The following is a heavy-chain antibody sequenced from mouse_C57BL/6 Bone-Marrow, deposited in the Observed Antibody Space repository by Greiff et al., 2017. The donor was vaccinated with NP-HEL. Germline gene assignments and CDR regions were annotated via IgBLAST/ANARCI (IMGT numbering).Heavy chain of an antibody. CDR1: GFTFSDYY. D-gene: IGHD1-3*01. Sequence: DVQLVESEGGLVQPGSSMKLSCTASGFTFSDYYMAWVRQVPEKGLEWVANINYDGSSTYYLDSLKSRFIISRDNAKNILYLQMSSLKAEDTATYYGARPSEFLGYYFDYWGQGTTLTVSS. V-gene: IGHV5-16*01. CDR3: ARPSEFLGYYFDY. J-gene: IGHJ2*01. CDR2: INYDGSST.